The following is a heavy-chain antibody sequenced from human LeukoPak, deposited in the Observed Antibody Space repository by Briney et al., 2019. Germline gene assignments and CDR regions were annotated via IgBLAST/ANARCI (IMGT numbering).Heavy chain of an antibody. CDR2: INPNSGGT. D-gene: IGHD2-15*01. CDR3: ARFPSGGPRDY. CDR1: GYTFTDYS. J-gene: IGHJ4*02. Sequence: ASVKVSCKASGYTFTDYSMHWVRQAPGQGLEWMGWINPNSGGTNYAQKFQGRVTMTRDTSISTAYMELSRLRSDDTAVYYCARFPSGGPRDYWGQGTLVTVSS. V-gene: IGHV1-2*02.